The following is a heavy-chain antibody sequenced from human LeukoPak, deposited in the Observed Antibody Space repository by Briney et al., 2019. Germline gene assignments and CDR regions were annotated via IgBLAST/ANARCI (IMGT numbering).Heavy chain of an antibody. CDR1: GFTFSSYA. CDR2: IGGSGAST. CDR3: VRSNIVVVAAAGDI. Sequence: PGGSLRLSCAASGFTFSSYAMTWVRRAPGKGLEGVTSIGGSGASTYFADPLKGRFTVSRDDSKNTFYLQLNSLRDEDTAIYYCVRSNIVVVAAAGDIWGQGTLVTVSS. V-gene: IGHV3-23*01. D-gene: IGHD2-15*01. J-gene: IGHJ3*02.